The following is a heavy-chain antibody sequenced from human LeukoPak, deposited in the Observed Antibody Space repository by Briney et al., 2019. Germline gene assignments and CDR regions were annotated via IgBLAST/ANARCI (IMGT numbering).Heavy chain of an antibody. CDR2: ISGSGGST. CDR1: GFTFSSYA. Sequence: GGSLRLSCAASGFTFSSYAMNWVRQAPGEGLEWVSAISGSGGSTYYADSVKGRFTISRDNSKNTLYLQMNSLRAEDTAVYYCAKGSIAAAAPYYFDYWGQGTLVTVSS. CDR3: AKGSIAAAAPYYFDY. V-gene: IGHV3-23*01. D-gene: IGHD6-13*01. J-gene: IGHJ4*02.